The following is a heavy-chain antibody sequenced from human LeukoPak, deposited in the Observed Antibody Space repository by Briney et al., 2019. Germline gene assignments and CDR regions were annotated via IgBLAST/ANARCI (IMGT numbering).Heavy chain of an antibody. CDR2: VNAGNGNT. Sequence: ASVKVSCKASGYTFTSYAMHWVRQAPGQRLEWMGWVNAGNGNTKYSQKFQGRVTITRDTSASTAYMELSSLRSEDTAVYYCAREGALYNWNDCWFDPWGQGTLVIVSS. CDR3: AREGALYNWNDCWFDP. J-gene: IGHJ5*02. V-gene: IGHV1-3*01. D-gene: IGHD1-1*01. CDR1: GYTFTSYA.